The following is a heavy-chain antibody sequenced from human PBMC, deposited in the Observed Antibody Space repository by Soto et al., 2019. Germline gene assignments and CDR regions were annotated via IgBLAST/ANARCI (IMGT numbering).Heavy chain of an antibody. CDR3: ARGGYSYGSYYYYGMDV. V-gene: IGHV4-31*03. D-gene: IGHD5-18*01. CDR2: IYYSGST. J-gene: IGHJ6*02. Sequence: SETLSLTCTVSGGSISSGGYYWSWIRQHPGKGLEWIGYIYYSGSTYYNPSLKSRVTISVDTSKNQFSLKLSSVTAADTAVYYCARGGYSYGSYYYYGMDVWGQGTTVTVSS. CDR1: GGSISSGGYY.